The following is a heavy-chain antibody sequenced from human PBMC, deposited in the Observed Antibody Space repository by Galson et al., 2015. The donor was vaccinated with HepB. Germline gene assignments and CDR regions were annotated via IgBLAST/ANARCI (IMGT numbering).Heavy chain of an antibody. D-gene: IGHD2-15*01. CDR1: GFIFSTYA. CDR2: ISFDGSNK. V-gene: IGHV3-30-3*01. Sequence: SLRLSCAASGFIFSTYAMHWVRQAPGKGLEWVAVISFDGSNKYYADSVKGRFTISRDNSKNTLYLQMNSLRAEDTAVYFCARDRWYCSGGSCYSLDYWGQGTLVTVSS. J-gene: IGHJ4*02. CDR3: ARDRWYCSGGSCYSLDY.